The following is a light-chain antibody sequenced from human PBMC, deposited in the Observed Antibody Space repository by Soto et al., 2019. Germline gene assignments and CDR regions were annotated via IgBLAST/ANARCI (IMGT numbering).Light chain of an antibody. CDR2: DAS. CDR1: QSISRW. V-gene: IGKV1-5*01. J-gene: IGKJ1*01. CDR3: QQYKGYSTWT. Sequence: DIQMTQSPSSLSASVGDRVTITCRASQSISRWLVWYQQKPGKAPKLLIYDASILKSGVPSRFSGSGSGTEFTLTISSLQPDDFATYYCQQYKGYSTWTFGQGTKVDIK.